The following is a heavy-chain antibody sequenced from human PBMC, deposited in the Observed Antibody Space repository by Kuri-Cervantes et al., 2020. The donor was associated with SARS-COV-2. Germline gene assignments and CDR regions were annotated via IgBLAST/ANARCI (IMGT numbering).Heavy chain of an antibody. D-gene: IGHD6-19*01. CDR1: GGSISSYY. V-gene: IGHV4-59*01. Sequence: GSLRLSCTVSGGSISSYYWSWIRQPPGQGLEWLGYIYYSGSTKYNPSLESRVTISLDTSKNQFSLKLSSVTAADTAVYYCARGGYSSGWYAVDWGQGTLVTVSS. CDR2: IYYSGST. CDR3: ARGGYSSGWYAVD. J-gene: IGHJ4*02.